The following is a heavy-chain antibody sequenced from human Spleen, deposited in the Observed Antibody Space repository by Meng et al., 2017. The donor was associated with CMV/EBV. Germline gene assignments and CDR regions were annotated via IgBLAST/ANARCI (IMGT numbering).Heavy chain of an antibody. CDR2: DIPISGSA. Sequence: KVSCKASGGTLKNDAISWVRQDPGQGLEWMGGDIPISGSAKYGQEFQGRVTFTTDESTSTAYMELSSLRSEDTALYYCARDISGLFDFWGQGTLVTVSS. J-gene: IGHJ4*02. V-gene: IGHV1-69*05. CDR3: ARDISGLFDF. CDR1: GGTLKNDA. D-gene: IGHD3-22*01.